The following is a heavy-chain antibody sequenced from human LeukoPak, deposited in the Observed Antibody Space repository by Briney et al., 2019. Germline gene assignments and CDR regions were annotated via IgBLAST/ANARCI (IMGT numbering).Heavy chain of an antibody. V-gene: IGHV3-73*01. CDR1: GFTFSGSA. CDR2: IRSKANSYAT. Sequence: GGSLKLSCAASGFTFSGSAMHWVRQASGKGLEWVGRIRSKANSYATAYAASVKGRFTISRDDSKNTAYLQMNSLKTEDTAVYYCTRPTWGGGNRDYWGQGTLVTVSS. CDR3: TRPTWGGGNRDY. D-gene: IGHD4-23*01. J-gene: IGHJ4*02.